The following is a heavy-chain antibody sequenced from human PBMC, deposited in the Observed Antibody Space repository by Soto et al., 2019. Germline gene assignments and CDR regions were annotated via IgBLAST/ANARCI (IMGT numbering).Heavy chain of an antibody. CDR1: GYSYSTYW. D-gene: IGHD6-6*01. CDR3: ARNIEYRSSSTGFDY. Sequence: PGESLKISCKGSGYSYSTYWIAWVRQKPGKGLEFMGIIYPGDSDTRYSLSFQGQVSISADKSISTAYLQWSSLKASDTAMYYCARNIEYRSSSTGFDYWGQGTLVTVSS. J-gene: IGHJ4*02. CDR2: IYPGDSDT. V-gene: IGHV5-51*01.